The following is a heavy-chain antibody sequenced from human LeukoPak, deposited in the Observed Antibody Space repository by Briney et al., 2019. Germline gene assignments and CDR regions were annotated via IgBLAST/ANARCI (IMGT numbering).Heavy chain of an antibody. V-gene: IGHV4-59*12. Sequence: SETLSLTCTVSGGSISSYYWSWIRQPPGKGLEWIGYIYYSGSTNYNPSLKSRVTISVDTSKNQFSLKLSSVTAADTAVYYCARTLSAAGALHSYYYMDVWGKGTTVTVSS. J-gene: IGHJ6*03. CDR2: IYYSGST. CDR1: GGSISSYY. CDR3: ARTLSAAGALHSYYYMDV. D-gene: IGHD6-13*01.